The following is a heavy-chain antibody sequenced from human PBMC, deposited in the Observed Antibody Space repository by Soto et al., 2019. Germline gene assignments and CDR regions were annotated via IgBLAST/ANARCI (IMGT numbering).Heavy chain of an antibody. CDR2: IYYSGST. V-gene: IGHV4-59*01. D-gene: IGHD3-3*01. CDR3: ARYDFLIGYYLY. Sequence: SETLSLTCTVSGGSISNYYWNWIRQPPGKGLEWIGYIYYSGSTHYNPSLKSRVTISVDTSKNQFSLKLSSVTAADTAVYYCARYDFLIGYYLYWGQGTLVTVSS. J-gene: IGHJ4*02. CDR1: GGSISNYY.